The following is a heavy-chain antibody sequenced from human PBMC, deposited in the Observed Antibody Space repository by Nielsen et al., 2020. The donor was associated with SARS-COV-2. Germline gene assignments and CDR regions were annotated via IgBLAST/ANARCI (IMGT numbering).Heavy chain of an antibody. CDR2: IRSKAYGGTT. CDR1: GFTFGDYA. CDR3: TREVSDFWSGYYADY. Sequence: GESLKISYTASGFTFGDYAMSWFRQAPGKGLEWVGFIRSKAYGGTTEYAASVKGRFTISRDDSKSIAYLQMNSLKTEDTAVYYCTREVSDFWSGYYADYWGQGTLVTVSS. V-gene: IGHV3-49*03. D-gene: IGHD3-3*01. J-gene: IGHJ4*02.